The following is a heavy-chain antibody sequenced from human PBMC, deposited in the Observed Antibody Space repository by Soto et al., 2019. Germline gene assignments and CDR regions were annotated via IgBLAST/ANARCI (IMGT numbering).Heavy chain of an antibody. Sequence: ASVKVSCKASGYTFTSTWMHWVRQAPGQGLEWMGIINPYNGNTNYAQKLQGRVTMTTDTSTSTAYMELRSLRSDDTAVYYCARTGKDSSGYYYDAFDIWGQGTMVTVSS. V-gene: IGHV1-18*04. D-gene: IGHD3-22*01. CDR3: ARTGKDSSGYYYDAFDI. CDR1: GYTFTSTW. J-gene: IGHJ3*02. CDR2: INPYNGNT.